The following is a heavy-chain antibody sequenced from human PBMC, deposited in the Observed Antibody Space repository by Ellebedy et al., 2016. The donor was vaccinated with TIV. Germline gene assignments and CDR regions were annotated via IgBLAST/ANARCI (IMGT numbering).Heavy chain of an antibody. CDR2: ISSDTLTT. J-gene: IGHJ4*02. CDR1: GFTFRSYN. V-gene: IGHV3-48*04. Sequence: GESLKLSCAASGFTFRSYNIIWVRQAPGKGLEWISYISSDTLTTEYADSVKGRFTISRDNPKNSVSLQMKSLRAEDTEVYFRARDMGRWVQCLGFWGQGTLVTVSS. CDR3: ARDMGRWVQCLGF. D-gene: IGHD5-24*01.